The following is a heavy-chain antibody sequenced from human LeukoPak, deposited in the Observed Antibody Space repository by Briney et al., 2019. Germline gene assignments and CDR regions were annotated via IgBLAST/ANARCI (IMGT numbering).Heavy chain of an antibody. D-gene: IGHD5-18*01. Sequence: TGGSLRLSCAASGFTFSRYSMNWVRQAPGKGLEWVSYISSGGNTIYYADSVKGRLTLSRDNAKNSLSLQMNSLRDEDTAVYYCARDYSYGYNHYYGMDVWGQGTTVIVSS. CDR2: ISSGGNTI. J-gene: IGHJ6*02. V-gene: IGHV3-48*02. CDR3: ARDYSYGYNHYYGMDV. CDR1: GFTFSRYS.